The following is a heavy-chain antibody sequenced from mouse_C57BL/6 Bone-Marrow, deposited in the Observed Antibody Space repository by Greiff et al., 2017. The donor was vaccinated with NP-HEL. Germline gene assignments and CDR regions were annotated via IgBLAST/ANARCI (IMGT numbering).Heavy chain of an antibody. CDR3: ARRGPIYYGSYWYFDV. CDR1: GFNIKNTY. J-gene: IGHJ1*03. CDR2: IDPANGNT. V-gene: IGHV14-3*01. Sequence: VHVKQSVAELVRPGASVKLSCTASGFNIKNTYMHWVKQRPEQGLEWIGRIDPANGNTKYAPKFQGKATITADTSSNTAYLQLSSLTSEDTAIYYCARRGPIYYGSYWYFDVWGTGTTVTVSS. D-gene: IGHD2-2*01.